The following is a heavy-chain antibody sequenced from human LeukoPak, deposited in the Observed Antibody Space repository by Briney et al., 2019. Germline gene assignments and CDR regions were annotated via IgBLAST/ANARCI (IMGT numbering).Heavy chain of an antibody. CDR2: IKSKRNGGTT. CDR3: TTNAAVGTWEVFDY. J-gene: IGHJ4*02. CDR1: GFSFSSYG. Sequence: PGGSLRLSCAASGFSFSSYGMSWVRQAPGKGLEWVGRIKSKRNGGTTDYAAPVKGRFTISRDDSKNTVYLQMNSLKTEDTAVYYCTTNAAVGTWEVFDYWGQGTLVTVSS. V-gene: IGHV3-15*01. D-gene: IGHD6-13*01.